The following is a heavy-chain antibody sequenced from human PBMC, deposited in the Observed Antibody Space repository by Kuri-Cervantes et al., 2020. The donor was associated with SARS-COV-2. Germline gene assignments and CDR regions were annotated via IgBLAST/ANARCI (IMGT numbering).Heavy chain of an antibody. J-gene: IGHJ6*02. D-gene: IGHD4-17*01. Sequence: GGSLRLSCKASGYTFTSYYMHWVRQAPGQGLEWMGIINPSGGSTSYAQKFQGRVTMTRDTSTSTVYMELSSLRSEDTAVYYCARVGRDDDYGGAYYGMDVWGLGTTVTVSS. CDR1: GYTFTSYY. CDR2: INPSGGST. CDR3: ARVGRDDDYGGAYYGMDV. V-gene: IGHV1-46*01.